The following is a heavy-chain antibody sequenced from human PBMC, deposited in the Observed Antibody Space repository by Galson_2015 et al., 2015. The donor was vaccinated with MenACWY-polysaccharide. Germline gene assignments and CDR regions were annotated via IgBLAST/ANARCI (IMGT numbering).Heavy chain of an antibody. CDR1: GFTFSSYA. J-gene: IGHJ4*02. Sequence: SLRLSCAASGFTFSSYAMHWVRQAPGKGLEWVAVISYDGSNKYYADSVKGRFTISRDNSKNTLYLQMNSLRAEDTAVYYCARDYVSSHNIVATTSVDYWGQGTLVTVSS. CDR3: ARDYVSSHNIVATTSVDY. D-gene: IGHD5-12*01. CDR2: ISYDGSNK. V-gene: IGHV3-30-3*01.